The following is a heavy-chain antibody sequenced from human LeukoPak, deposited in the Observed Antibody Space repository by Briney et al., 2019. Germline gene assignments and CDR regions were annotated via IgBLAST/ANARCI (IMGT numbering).Heavy chain of an antibody. Sequence: GGSLRLSCAASGFTFSYHWMRWVRQVPGKGLVWVSRIDGGGSTINYADSVKGRFSISRDNAKSTLYLQMNSLRAEDTAVYYCARGPGSSGGAYVGDYWGHGTLVTVSS. J-gene: IGHJ4*01. CDR2: IDGGGSTI. CDR3: ARGPGSSGGAYVGDY. V-gene: IGHV3-74*01. D-gene: IGHD3-22*01. CDR1: GFTFSYHW.